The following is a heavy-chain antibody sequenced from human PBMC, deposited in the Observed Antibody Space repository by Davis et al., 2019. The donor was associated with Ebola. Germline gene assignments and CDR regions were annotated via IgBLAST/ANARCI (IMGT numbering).Heavy chain of an antibody. Sequence: GESLKISCAASGFTFSSYWMSWVRQAPGKGLEWVANIKQDGSEKYYVDSVKGRFTISRDNAKNSLYLQMNSLRAEDTAVYYCARGSDRWELFSFWGQGTLVTVSS. CDR1: GFTFSSYW. D-gene: IGHD1-26*01. V-gene: IGHV3-7*01. CDR3: ARGSDRWELFSF. CDR2: IKQDGSEK. J-gene: IGHJ4*02.